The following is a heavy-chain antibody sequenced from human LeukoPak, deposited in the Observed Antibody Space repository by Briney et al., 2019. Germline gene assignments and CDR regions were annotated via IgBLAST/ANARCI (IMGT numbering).Heavy chain of an antibody. Sequence: ASVKVSCKASGYTFTDYYMHWVRQAPGQGFEWMGWINPDSGGTNYAQKSQGRVTMTRDTSISTAYMELSRLRSNDTAVYYCARRALFGDSGYDYNWFDSWGQGTLVTVSS. CDR2: INPDSGGT. V-gene: IGHV1-2*02. D-gene: IGHD5-12*01. J-gene: IGHJ5*01. CDR1: GYTFTDYY. CDR3: ARRALFGDSGYDYNWFDS.